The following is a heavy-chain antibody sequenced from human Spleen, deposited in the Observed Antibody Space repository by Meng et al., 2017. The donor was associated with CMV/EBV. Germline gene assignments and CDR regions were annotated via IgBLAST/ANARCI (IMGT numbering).Heavy chain of an antibody. V-gene: IGHV5-51*01. Sequence: KGSGYRFTSYWIGWVRQMPGKGLEWMGIIYPGDSDTRYSPSFQGQVTISADKSISTAYLQWSSLKASDTAMYYCARLGRTMVVTSFDYWGQGTLVTVSS. CDR1: GYRFTSYW. CDR3: ARLGRTMVVTSFDY. D-gene: IGHD4-23*01. CDR2: IYPGDSDT. J-gene: IGHJ4*02.